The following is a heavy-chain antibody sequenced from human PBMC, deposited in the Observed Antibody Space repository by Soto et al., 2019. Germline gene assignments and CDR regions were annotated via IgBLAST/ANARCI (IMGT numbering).Heavy chain of an antibody. D-gene: IGHD3-3*01. J-gene: IGHJ4*02. CDR3: ARDRGYDFWSGYYAY. CDR2: IYHSGST. Sequence: PSETLSLTCAVSGYSISSGYYWCWIRQPPGKGLEWIGTIYHSGSTYYNPSLKSRVTISVDTAKNQFSLKLSSVTAADTAVYYCARDRGYDFWSGYYAYWGQGTLVTVSS. V-gene: IGHV4-38-2*02. CDR1: GYSISSGYY.